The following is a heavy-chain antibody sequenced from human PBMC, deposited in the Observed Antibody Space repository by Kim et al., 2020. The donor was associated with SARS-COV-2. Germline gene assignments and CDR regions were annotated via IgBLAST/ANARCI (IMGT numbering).Heavy chain of an antibody. D-gene: IGHD3-3*01. CDR1: GGSLSSSSYY. J-gene: IGHJ5*02. V-gene: IGHV4-39*01. CDR3: ARHSLRFLEWANWFDP. CDR2: IYYSGST. Sequence: SETLSLTCTVSGGSLSSSSYYWGWIRQPPGKGLEWIGSIYYSGSTYYNPSLKSRVTISVDTSKNQFSLKLSSVTAADTAVYYCARHSLRFLEWANWFDPWGQGTLVTVSS.